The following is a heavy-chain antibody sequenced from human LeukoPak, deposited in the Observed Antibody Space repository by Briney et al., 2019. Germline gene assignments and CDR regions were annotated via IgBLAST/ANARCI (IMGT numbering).Heavy chain of an antibody. CDR2: INTDGSTK. V-gene: IGHV3-74*03. J-gene: IGHJ4*02. Sequence: GGSLRLSCAASGFTFSTYWMHWVRQAPGKGLVWVSRINTDGSTKTYADPVKGRFTISRDNAKYTLYLQMNSLRAEDTAVYYCIRALGSYSDYWGQGTLVTVSS. CDR1: GFTFSTYW. D-gene: IGHD1-26*01. CDR3: IRALGSYSDY.